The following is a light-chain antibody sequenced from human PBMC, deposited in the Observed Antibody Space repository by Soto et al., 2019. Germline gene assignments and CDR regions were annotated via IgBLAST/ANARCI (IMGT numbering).Light chain of an antibody. Sequence: VLTQPPSVSGAPGQRVTISCTGSSTNIGAGYDVHWYLQLPGTAPKLLIYGNTNRPSGVPDRFSGSKSGSSASLAITGLQAEDEADYYCQSHDSSLHASVFGTGTKVTVL. CDR2: GNT. CDR1: STNIGAGYD. CDR3: QSHDSSLHASV. J-gene: IGLJ1*01. V-gene: IGLV1-40*01.